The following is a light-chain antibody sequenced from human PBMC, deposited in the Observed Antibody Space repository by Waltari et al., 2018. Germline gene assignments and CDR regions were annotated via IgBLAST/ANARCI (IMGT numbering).Light chain of an antibody. CDR3: CSSISSTITWV. CDR2: DVT. J-gene: IGLJ3*02. Sequence: QSALTQPASVSGSPGQSITISCTGASGDVGASNYVSWYQQHPGKAPKLMIYDVTVRPSGVSILFSGSKSGDTASLTISGLQAEDEADYYCCSSISSTITWVFGGGTKLTVL. CDR1: SGDVGASNY. V-gene: IGLV2-14*03.